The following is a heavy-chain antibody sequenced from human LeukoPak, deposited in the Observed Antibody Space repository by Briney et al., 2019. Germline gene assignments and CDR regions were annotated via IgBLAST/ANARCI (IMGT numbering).Heavy chain of an antibody. CDR3: AKGYCSGSCYIGLDY. V-gene: IGHV3-30*02. Sequence: PGGSLRLSCAASGFTFSTYGMHWVRQAPGKGLEWVAFIRFDGTNKYYADSVKGRFAISRDSSKNTLYLQMNSLRAEDTAVYYCAKGYCSGSCYIGLDYWGQGTLVTVSS. CDR2: IRFDGTNK. CDR1: GFTFSTYG. J-gene: IGHJ4*02. D-gene: IGHD2-15*01.